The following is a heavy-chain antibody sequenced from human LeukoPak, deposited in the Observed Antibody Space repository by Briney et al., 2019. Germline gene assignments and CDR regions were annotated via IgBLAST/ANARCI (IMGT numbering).Heavy chain of an antibody. V-gene: IGHV4-39*07. CDR3: ASDPVRRNRYCGGDCYSA. CDR2: IYYSGST. J-gene: IGHJ4*02. Sequence: SETLSLTCTVSGGSISSSSYYWGWIRQPPGKGLEWIGSIYYSGSTNYNPSLKSRVTISVDTSKNQFSLKLSSVTAADTAVYYCASDPVRRNRYCGGDCYSAWGQGTLVTVSS. D-gene: IGHD2-21*02. CDR1: GGSISSSSYY.